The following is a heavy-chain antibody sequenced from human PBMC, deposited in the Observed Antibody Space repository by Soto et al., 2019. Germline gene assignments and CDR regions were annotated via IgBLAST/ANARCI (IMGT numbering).Heavy chain of an antibody. V-gene: IGHV3-21*01. Sequence: GGSLRLSCAASGFTFSSYSMNRVRQAPGKGLEWVSSISSSSSYIYYADSVKGRFTISRDNAKNSLYLQMNSLRAEDTAVYYCARYPPHYYGSGSQPQYYYYYGMDVWGQGTTVTVSS. D-gene: IGHD3-10*01. CDR2: ISSSSSYI. CDR3: ARYPPHYYGSGSQPQYYYYYGMDV. CDR1: GFTFSSYS. J-gene: IGHJ6*02.